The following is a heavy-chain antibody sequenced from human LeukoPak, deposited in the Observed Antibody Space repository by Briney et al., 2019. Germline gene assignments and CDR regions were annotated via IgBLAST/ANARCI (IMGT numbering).Heavy chain of an antibody. Sequence: SETLSLTCTVSGGSISNSIYYWGWIRQPPGKGLEWIGSIYYSGSTYYNPSLKSRVTMSVDTSKKQFSLKLSSVTAADTAVYYCARVRGSSGSYEYYHYMDVWGKGTTVTISS. CDR2: IYYSGST. CDR1: GGSISNSIYY. D-gene: IGHD1-26*01. J-gene: IGHJ6*03. CDR3: ARVRGSSGSYEYYHYMDV. V-gene: IGHV4-39*07.